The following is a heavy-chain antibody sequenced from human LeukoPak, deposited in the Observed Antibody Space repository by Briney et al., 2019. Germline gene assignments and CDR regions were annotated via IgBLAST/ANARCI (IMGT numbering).Heavy chain of an antibody. CDR3: ARRSIAVAGPFDY. CDR1: GFTFSSYA. CDR2: ISGSGGST. Sequence: PGGSLRLSCAASGFTFSSYAMSWVRQAPGKGLEWVSAISGSGGSTYYADSVKGRFTISRDNAKNSLYLQMNSLRAEDTAVYYCARRSIAVAGPFDYWGQGTLVTVSS. D-gene: IGHD6-19*01. J-gene: IGHJ4*02. V-gene: IGHV3-23*01.